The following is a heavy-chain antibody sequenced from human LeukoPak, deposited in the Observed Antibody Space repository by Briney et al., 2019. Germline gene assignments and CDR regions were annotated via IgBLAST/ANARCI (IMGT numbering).Heavy chain of an antibody. Sequence: SETLSLTCAVYGGSFSGYYWSWIRQPPGKGLEWIGEINHSGSTNYNPSLKSRVTISVDTSKNQFSLKLSSVTAADTAVYYCARGLEPMTVVVPAALLDYWGQGTLVTASS. CDR1: GGSFSGYY. J-gene: IGHJ4*02. D-gene: IGHD2-2*01. CDR3: ARGLEPMTVVVPAALLDY. V-gene: IGHV4-34*01. CDR2: INHSGST.